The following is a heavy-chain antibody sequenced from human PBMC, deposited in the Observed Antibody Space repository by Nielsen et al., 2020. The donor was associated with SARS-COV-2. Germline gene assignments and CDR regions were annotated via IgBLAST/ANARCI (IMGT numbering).Heavy chain of an antibody. CDR2: INPSGGST. J-gene: IGHJ6*03. Sequence: WVRQAPGQGLEWMGIINPSGGSTSYAQKSQGRVTMTRDTSTSTVYMELSSLRSEDTAVYYCARELTGIAAAGTYYYYYMDVWGKGTTVTVSS. CDR3: ARELTGIAAAGTYYYYYMDV. V-gene: IGHV1-46*01. D-gene: IGHD6-13*01.